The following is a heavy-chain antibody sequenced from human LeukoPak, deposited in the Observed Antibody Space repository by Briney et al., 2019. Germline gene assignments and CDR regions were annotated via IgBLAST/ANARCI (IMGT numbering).Heavy chain of an antibody. CDR2: IIPIFGTA. D-gene: IGHD3-22*01. V-gene: IGHV1-69*13. CDR3: ARDFYDSSEGTYYYYMDV. CDR1: GGTFSSYA. Sequence: ASVKVSCKASGGTFSSYAISWVRQAPGQGLEWMGGIIPIFGTANYAQKFQGRVTITADESTSTAYMELSSLRSEDTAVYYCARDFYDSSEGTYYYYMDVWGKGTTVTVSS. J-gene: IGHJ6*03.